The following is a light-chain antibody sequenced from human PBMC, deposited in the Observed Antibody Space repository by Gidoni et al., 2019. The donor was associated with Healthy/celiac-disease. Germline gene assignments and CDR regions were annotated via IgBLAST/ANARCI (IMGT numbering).Light chain of an antibody. CDR3: QQRSNWRLT. CDR1: QRVRSY. Sequence: IVLTQSPATLSLSPGDRATLSCRASQRVRSYLAWYQQKPGQATRLLIYDASTRDTAIPARFSGSGAGTDFTLTISSLEAEDFAVYYCQQRSNWRLTFXGXTKVEIK. J-gene: IGKJ4*01. CDR2: DAS. V-gene: IGKV3-11*01.